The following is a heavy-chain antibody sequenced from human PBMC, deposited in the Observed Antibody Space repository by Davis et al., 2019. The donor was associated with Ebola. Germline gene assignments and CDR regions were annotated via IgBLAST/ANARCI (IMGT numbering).Heavy chain of an antibody. CDR3: ARVNAVTGYSRFDS. Sequence: GESLKIPCAASGFTVSSNYMTWVRQAPGKGLEWVPGINWNGGSTGYADSVKGRFTISRDNAKNSLYLRLNSLRAEDTALYHCARVNAVTGYSRFDSWGQGTLVTVSS. V-gene: IGHV3-20*01. CDR1: GFTVSSNY. CDR2: INWNGGST. D-gene: IGHD3-9*01. J-gene: IGHJ5*01.